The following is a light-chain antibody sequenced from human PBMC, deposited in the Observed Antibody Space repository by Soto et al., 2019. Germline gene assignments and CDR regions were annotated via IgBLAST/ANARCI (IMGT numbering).Light chain of an antibody. J-gene: IGLJ3*02. CDR2: GNT. CDR1: SSNIGAGYD. V-gene: IGLV1-40*01. CDR3: QSYDSSLSGSV. Sequence: QSVLTQPPSVSGAPGQRVTISCTGSSSNIGAGYDVHWYQQLPVTAPKLLIYGNTNRPSGVPDRFSGSKSGTSASLAISRLQAEDEADYFCQSYDSSLSGSVFGGGTK.